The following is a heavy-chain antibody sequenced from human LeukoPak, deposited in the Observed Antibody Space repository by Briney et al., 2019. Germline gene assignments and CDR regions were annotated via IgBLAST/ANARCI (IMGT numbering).Heavy chain of an antibody. V-gene: IGHV4-61*02. CDR2: IYTGKIT. Sequence: SETLSLTCSVSGDSITSNLHFWNWVRRPAGKGLEWIGRIYTGKITNYNPSVKSRVTISVDTSKNQFSLKLTSVTAADTAVYYCARKRGRGLFDYWGQGTLVTVSS. D-gene: IGHD3-10*01. CDR1: GDSITSNLHF. CDR3: ARKRGRGLFDY. J-gene: IGHJ4*02.